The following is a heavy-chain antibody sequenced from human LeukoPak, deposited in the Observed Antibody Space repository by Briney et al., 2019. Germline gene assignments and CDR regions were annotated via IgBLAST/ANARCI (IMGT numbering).Heavy chain of an antibody. J-gene: IGHJ6*02. CDR3: AEDRFDYGDYVYYYYGMDV. CDR2: ISGSGGST. D-gene: IGHD4-17*01. CDR1: GFTFSSYA. Sequence: AGGSLRLSCAASGFTFSSYAMSWVRQAPGKGLEWVSAISGSGGSTYYADSVKGRFTISRDNSKNTLYLQMNSLRAEDTAVYYCAEDRFDYGDYVYYYYGMDVWGQGTTVTVSS. V-gene: IGHV3-23*01.